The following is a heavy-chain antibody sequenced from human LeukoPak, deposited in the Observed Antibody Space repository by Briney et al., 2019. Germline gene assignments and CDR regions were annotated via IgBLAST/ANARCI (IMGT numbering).Heavy chain of an antibody. CDR1: GYTFTSYG. J-gene: IGHJ4*02. V-gene: IGHV1-18*01. CDR2: ISAYNGNT. Sequence: GASVKVSCKASGYTFTSYGISWVRQAPGQGLEWMGWISAYNGNTNYAQKPQGRVTMTTDTSTSTAYMELRSLRSDDTAVYYCAVYAPGYCSGGSCYSVIDYFDYWGQGTLVTVSS. CDR3: AVYAPGYCSGGSCYSVIDYFDY. D-gene: IGHD2-15*01.